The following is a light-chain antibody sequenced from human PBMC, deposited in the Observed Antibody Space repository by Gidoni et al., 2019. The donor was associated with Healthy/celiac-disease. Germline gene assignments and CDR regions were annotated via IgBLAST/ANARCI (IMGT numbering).Light chain of an antibody. J-gene: IGKJ2*01. CDR2: AAS. CDR1: QSISSY. Sequence: DIQMTQSPSSLSASVADRVTITCRASQSISSYLNWYQQKPGKAPKLLIYAASSLQSGVPSRFSGSGSGTDLTLTISSRHPEDLETYYCQQSYSTPQSTFGQGTKLEIK. CDR3: QQSYSTPQST. V-gene: IGKV1-39*01.